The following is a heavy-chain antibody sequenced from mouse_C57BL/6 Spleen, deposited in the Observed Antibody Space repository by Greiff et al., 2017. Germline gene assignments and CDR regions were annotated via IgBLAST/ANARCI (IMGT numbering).Heavy chain of an antibody. V-gene: IGHV1-15*01. CDR3: TRSLITTVVAPFAY. J-gene: IGHJ3*01. Sequence: QVQLQQSGAELVRPGASVTLSCKASGYTFTDYEMHWVKQPPVHGLEWIGAIDPETGGTAYNQKFKGKAILTADKSSSTAYMELRSLTSEDSAVYYCTRSLITTVVAPFAYWGQGTLVTVSA. CDR1: GYTFTDYE. CDR2: IDPETGGT. D-gene: IGHD1-1*01.